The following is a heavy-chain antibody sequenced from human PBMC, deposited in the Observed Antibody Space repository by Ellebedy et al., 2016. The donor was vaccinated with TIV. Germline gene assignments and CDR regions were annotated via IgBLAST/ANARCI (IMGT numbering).Heavy chain of an antibody. CDR1: GFTFSSYW. Sequence: GGSLRLSCAASGFTFSSYWMSWVRQAPGKGLEWVASIKQDGSEKYYVDSVKGRFTISRDNAKNSLYLQMNSLRVEDTAVYHCARGRRSLDDWGQGTLVTVSS. J-gene: IGHJ4*02. V-gene: IGHV3-7*01. CDR2: IKQDGSEK. CDR3: ARGRRSLDD.